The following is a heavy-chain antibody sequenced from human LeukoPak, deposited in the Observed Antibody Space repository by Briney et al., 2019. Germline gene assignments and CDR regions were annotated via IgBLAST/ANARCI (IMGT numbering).Heavy chain of an antibody. CDR1: GVSISSSNYY. Sequence: SETLSLTCIVSGVSISSSNYYWGWVRQPPGKGLEWIGNIYSSGSTYYNSSLKSRVTISIDTSNNQVSLKLSSVTAADTAVYYCARANYYDSVSPKKDLFDYWGQGTLVTVSS. V-gene: IGHV4-39*01. J-gene: IGHJ4*02. CDR3: ARANYYDSVSPKKDLFDY. CDR2: IYSSGST. D-gene: IGHD3-22*01.